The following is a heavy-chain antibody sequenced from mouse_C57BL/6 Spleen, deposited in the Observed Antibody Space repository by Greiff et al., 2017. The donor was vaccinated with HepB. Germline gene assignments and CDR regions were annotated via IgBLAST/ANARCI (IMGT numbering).Heavy chain of an antibody. CDR3: TTPYDYDEGAWFAY. CDR1: GFNIKDDY. V-gene: IGHV14-4*01. CDR2: IDPENGDT. D-gene: IGHD2-4*01. J-gene: IGHJ3*01. Sequence: VQLQQSGAELVRPGASVKLSCTASGFNIKDDYMHWVKQRPEQGLEWIGWIDPENGDTEYASKFQGKATITADTSSNTAYLQLSSLTSEDTAFYYCTTPYDYDEGAWFAYWGQGTLVTVSA.